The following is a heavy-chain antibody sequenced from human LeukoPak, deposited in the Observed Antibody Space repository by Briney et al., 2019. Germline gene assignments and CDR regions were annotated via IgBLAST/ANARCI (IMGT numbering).Heavy chain of an antibody. J-gene: IGHJ4*02. CDR1: GFTFSSYT. V-gene: IGHV3-21*01. CDR3: ARALTTLTYEGY. Sequence: GGSLRLSCAASGFTFSSYTMHWIRQAPGKGLEWVSSISGSDSYIFYADSVKGRFTVSRDNAKDSLYLQMNSLRAEDTAVYYCARALTTLTYEGYWGQGTLVTVSS. CDR2: ISGSDSYI. D-gene: IGHD1-1*01.